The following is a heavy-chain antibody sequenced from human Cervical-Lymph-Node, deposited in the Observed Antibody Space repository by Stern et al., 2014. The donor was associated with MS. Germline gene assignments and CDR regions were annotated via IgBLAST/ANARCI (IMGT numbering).Heavy chain of an antibody. CDR2: VSSGADTT. CDR3: ARTWLENTFDR. Sequence: EEQLVESGGGLVQPGGSLRLSWDTSGFPFSTYGMSWVRQAPGKGLEWVAFVSSGADTTHYADSVEGRFTISRDKAGSSLYLQMNSLRDEDTAIYYCARTWLENTFDRWGQGTLVTVSS. J-gene: IGHJ4*02. CDR1: GFPFSTYG. D-gene: IGHD5-12*01. V-gene: IGHV3-48*02.